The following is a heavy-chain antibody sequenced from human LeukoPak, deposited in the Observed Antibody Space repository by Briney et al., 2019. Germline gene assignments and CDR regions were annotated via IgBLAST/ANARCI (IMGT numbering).Heavy chain of an antibody. J-gene: IGHJ4*02. V-gene: IGHV3-21*01. CDR3: ARVVYYDNSGYAY. CDR1: GFTLSSYE. D-gene: IGHD3-22*01. Sequence: PGGSLRLSCAASGFTLSSYEMNWVRQAPGKGLEWVSSISGTSSYIYYADAVKGRFTISRDNAKNSLYLQMNSLRAEDTAVYYCARVVYYDNSGYAYWGQGTLVTVSS. CDR2: ISGTSSYI.